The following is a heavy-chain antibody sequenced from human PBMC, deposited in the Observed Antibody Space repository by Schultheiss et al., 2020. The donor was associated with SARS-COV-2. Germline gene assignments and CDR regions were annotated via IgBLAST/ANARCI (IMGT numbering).Heavy chain of an antibody. CDR2: ISWNSGSI. D-gene: IGHD3-3*01. CDR1: GFTFDDYA. CDR3: ANTPNPYYDFWSGYSYYYYYGMDV. J-gene: IGHJ6*02. V-gene: IGHV3-9*01. Sequence: GGSLRLSCAASGFTFDDYAMHWVRQVPGKGLEWVSGISWNSGSIGYADSVKGRFTISRDNSKNTLYLQMNSLRAEDTAVYYCANTPNPYYDFWSGYSYYYYYGMDVWGQGTTVTVSS.